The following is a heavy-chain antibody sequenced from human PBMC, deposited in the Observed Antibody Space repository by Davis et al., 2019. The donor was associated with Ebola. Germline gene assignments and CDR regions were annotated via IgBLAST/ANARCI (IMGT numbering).Heavy chain of an antibody. CDR1: GFTFSNAW. D-gene: IGHD3-10*01. CDR3: TAYYGSGSYPFDY. Sequence: GESLKISCAASGFTFSNAWMSWVRQAPGKGPEWVGRIKSKTDGGTTDYAAPVKGRFTISRDDSKNTLYLQMNSLKTEDTAVYYCTAYYGSGSYPFDYWGQGTLVTVSS. J-gene: IGHJ4*02. CDR2: IKSKTDGGTT. V-gene: IGHV3-15*01.